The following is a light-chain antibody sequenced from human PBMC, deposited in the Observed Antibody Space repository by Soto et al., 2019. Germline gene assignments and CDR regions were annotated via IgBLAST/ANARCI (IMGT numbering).Light chain of an antibody. V-gene: IGLV2-14*01. CDR2: EAS. J-gene: IGLJ1*01. CDR1: SSDVGGFNF. CDR3: SSFSSRTTLYV. Sequence: QSALTQPASVSGSPGQSITISCTGSSSDVGGFNFVSWYQQHPGKAPKVIIFEASNRPSGISNRFSGSKSGNTASLTISGLQAEDEADYYCSSFSSRTTLYVFGTGTKVTVL.